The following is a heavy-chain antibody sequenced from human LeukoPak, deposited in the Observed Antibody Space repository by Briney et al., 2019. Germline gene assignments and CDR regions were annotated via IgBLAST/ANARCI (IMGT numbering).Heavy chain of an antibody. CDR3: TICRSYYNSSGYLDH. J-gene: IGHJ4*02. Sequence: PGRSLRLSCTASGFTFGDYAMTWVRQAPGKGLEWVGFIRSKAYGGTIEYAASVKGRFTISRDDSKSIAYLQMSSLKTEDTAVYYCTICRSYYNSSGYLDHWGQGTLVTVSS. CDR1: GFTFGDYA. CDR2: IRSKAYGGTI. D-gene: IGHD3-22*01. V-gene: IGHV3-49*04.